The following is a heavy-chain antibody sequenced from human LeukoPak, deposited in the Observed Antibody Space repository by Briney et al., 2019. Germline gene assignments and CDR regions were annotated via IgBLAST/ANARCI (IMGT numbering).Heavy chain of an antibody. V-gene: IGHV3-74*01. CDR3: ARGGDYYDSSGFDFDF. D-gene: IGHD3-22*01. CDR1: GFTFSRYW. CDR2: INNDGSST. J-gene: IGHJ4*02. Sequence: GGSLRLSCAASGFTFSRYWMHWVRQAPGKGLVWVSRINNDGSSTNFADSVKGRFTTSRDNAKDTLYLQMDSLRADDTAVYFCARGGDYYDSSGFDFDFWGQGILVTVSS.